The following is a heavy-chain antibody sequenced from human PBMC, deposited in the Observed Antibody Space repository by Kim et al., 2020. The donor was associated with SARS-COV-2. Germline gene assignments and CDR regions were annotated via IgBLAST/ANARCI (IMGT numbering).Heavy chain of an antibody. V-gene: IGHV4-59*01. Sequence: SETLSLTCTVSGGSISSYYWSWIRQPPGKGLEWIGYIYYSGSTNYNPSLKSRVTISVDTSKNQFSLKLSSVTAADTAVYYCARGEPFDYWGQGTLVTVSS. CDR1: GGSISSYY. J-gene: IGHJ4*02. CDR2: IYYSGST. CDR3: ARGEPFDY. D-gene: IGHD1-1*01.